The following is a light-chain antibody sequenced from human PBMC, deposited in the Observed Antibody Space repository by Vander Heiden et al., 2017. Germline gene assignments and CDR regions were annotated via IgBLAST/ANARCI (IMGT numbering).Light chain of an antibody. CDR3: QQYYSTPLT. CDR2: WAS. V-gene: IGKV4-1*01. Sequence: DTVLTQSPDSLSVSLGERATINCKSSQSVLYSSNNKNYLAWYQQKPGQPPKLLIYWASTRESGVPDRFSGSGSGTDFTLTISSLQAEDVAVYYCQQYYSTPLTFGGGTKEEIK. CDR1: QSVLYSSNNKNY. J-gene: IGKJ4*01.